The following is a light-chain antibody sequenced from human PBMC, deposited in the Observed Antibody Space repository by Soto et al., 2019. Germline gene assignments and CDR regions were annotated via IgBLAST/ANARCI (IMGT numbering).Light chain of an antibody. CDR3: SSYTSSSTLLYV. V-gene: IGLV2-14*01. CDR1: SSDVGGYNY. Sequence: SALTQPASVSGSPGRSITISCTGTSSDVGGYNYVSWYQQHPGKAPKLMIYDVSNRPSGVSNRFSGSKSGNTASLTISGLQAEDEADYYCSSYTSSSTLLYVFGTGTKLTVL. J-gene: IGLJ1*01. CDR2: DVS.